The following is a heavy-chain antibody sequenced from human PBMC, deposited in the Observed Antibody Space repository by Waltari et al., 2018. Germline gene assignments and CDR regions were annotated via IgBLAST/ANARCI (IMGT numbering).Heavy chain of an antibody. CDR2: IYHSGST. Sequence: QVQLQESGPGLVKPSETLSLTCAVSGYSISSGYYWGWIRQPPGKGLEWIGSIYHSGSTYYNPSLKSRVTISVDTSKNQFSLKLSSVTAADTAVYYCAGPWGGRRYYFDYWGQGTLVTVSS. CDR3: AGPWGGRRYYFDY. CDR1: GYSISSGYY. D-gene: IGHD7-27*01. V-gene: IGHV4-38-2*01. J-gene: IGHJ4*02.